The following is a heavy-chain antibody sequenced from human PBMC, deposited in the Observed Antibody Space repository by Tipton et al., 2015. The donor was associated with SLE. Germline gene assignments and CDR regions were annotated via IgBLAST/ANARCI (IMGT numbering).Heavy chain of an antibody. J-gene: IGHJ3*02. D-gene: IGHD6-19*01. V-gene: IGHV4-59*01. Sequence: LRLSCTVSGGSISSYYWSWIRQPPGKGLEWIGYIYYSGSTNYNPSLKSRVTISVDTSKNQFSLKLSSVTAADTAVYYCGGSGFMDAFDIWGQGTMVTVSS. CDR1: GGSISSYY. CDR2: IYYSGST. CDR3: GGSGFMDAFDI.